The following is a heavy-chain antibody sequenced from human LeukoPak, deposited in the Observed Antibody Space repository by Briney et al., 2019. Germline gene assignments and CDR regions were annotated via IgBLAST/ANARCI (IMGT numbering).Heavy chain of an antibody. CDR1: GFTFSSYW. D-gene: IGHD3-3*01. J-gene: IGHJ4*02. CDR3: ATEAGYNFWSGYLDY. V-gene: IGHV3-15*01. CDR2: IKSKTDGGTT. Sequence: PGGSLRLSCAASGFTFSSYWMNWARQAPGKGLEWVGRIKSKTDGGTTDYAAPVKGRFTISRDDSKNTLYLQMNSLKTEGTAVYYCATEAGYNFWSGYLDYWGQGTLVTVSS.